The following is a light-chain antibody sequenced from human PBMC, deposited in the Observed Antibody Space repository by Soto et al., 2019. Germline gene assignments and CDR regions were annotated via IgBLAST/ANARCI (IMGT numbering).Light chain of an antibody. CDR2: GNS. Sequence: QSVLTQPPSVSGAPGQRVTISCTGSSSNIGAGFDVHWYHQIAGTAPKLLIYGNSNRPSGVPDRFSGSKSGTSASLAINGLQPEDEADYCCAAWDDSLNEYVFGDGTKLTVL. CDR3: AAWDDSLNEYV. V-gene: IGLV1-40*01. CDR1: SSNIGAGFD. J-gene: IGLJ1*01.